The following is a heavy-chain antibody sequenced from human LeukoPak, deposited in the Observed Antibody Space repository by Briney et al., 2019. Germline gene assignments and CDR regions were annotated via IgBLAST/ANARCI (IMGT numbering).Heavy chain of an antibody. D-gene: IGHD3-22*01. CDR2: IRHGGSET. CDR1: GFTFSKYW. CDR3: ARDRTYYDGSAYYDVFDV. Sequence: GGSLRLSCTVSGFTFSKYWMSWLRQAPGKGLEWVANIRHGGSETHYVDSVKGRFTISRDNAKNSLFLQLNSLRAEDTAVYYCARDRTYYDGSAYYDVFDVWGQGTMVTVSS. V-gene: IGHV3-7*01. J-gene: IGHJ3*01.